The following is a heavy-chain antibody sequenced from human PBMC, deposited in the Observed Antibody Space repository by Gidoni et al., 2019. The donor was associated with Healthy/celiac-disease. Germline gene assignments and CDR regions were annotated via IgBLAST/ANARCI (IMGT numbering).Heavy chain of an antibody. CDR3: ARARGVGRGPNFDY. V-gene: IGHV3-7*04. Sequence: EVQLVESGGGLVQPGGSLRLSCAAAGFTFSSYWMSWVRQAPGKGLAWVANIKQDGSGKYYVDSVKGRFTIARDNAKNSLYLQRNSLRAEDTAVYYCARARGVGRGPNFDYWGQGTLVTVSS. CDR2: IKQDGSGK. D-gene: IGHD3-10*01. J-gene: IGHJ4*02. CDR1: GFTFSSYW.